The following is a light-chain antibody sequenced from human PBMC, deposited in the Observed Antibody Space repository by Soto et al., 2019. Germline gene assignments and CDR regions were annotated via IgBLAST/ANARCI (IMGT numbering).Light chain of an antibody. J-gene: IGKJ1*01. Sequence: EIVMTQSPATLSVSPGERVTLSCRASPSINNNLAWYQQKPGQAPRLLIYGASTRATGIPARFSGRGSGTEFTLTISSLQSEDFAVYYCQQYNIWPPWTFGHGTKVEIK. CDR2: GAS. CDR3: QQYNIWPPWT. CDR1: PSINNN. V-gene: IGKV3-15*01.